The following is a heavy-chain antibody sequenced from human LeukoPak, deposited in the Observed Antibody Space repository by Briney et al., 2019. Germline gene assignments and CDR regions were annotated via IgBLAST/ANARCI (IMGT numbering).Heavy chain of an antibody. V-gene: IGHV2-5*02. Sequence: SGPTLVKPTQTRTLPCTLSGVSLRPSGGAVGWIRQPPVKALEWLALIYWDDDKRYSPSLKSRPTTTNDTTKNQLVLKMTNMDPVDTATYYCAHRRRGSGPFDYWGQGTLVTASS. D-gene: IGHD3-10*01. CDR2: IYWDDDK. J-gene: IGHJ4*02. CDR1: GVSLRPSGGA. CDR3: AHRRRGSGPFDY.